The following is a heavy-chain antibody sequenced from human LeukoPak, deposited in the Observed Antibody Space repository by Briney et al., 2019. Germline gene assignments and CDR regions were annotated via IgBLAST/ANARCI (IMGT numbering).Heavy chain of an antibody. CDR2: IHDSGST. J-gene: IGHJ5*02. CDR3: ARVKYDYDSSRFDP. CDR1: GDSITSGGYS. Sequence: SETLSLTCAVSGDSITSGGYSWSWIRQTPGKGLEWIAYIHDSGSTYNNPSLKSRLSISIDASKNQFSLKLNSVTAADTAVYYCARVKYDYDSSRFDPWGQGTLVTVSS. V-gene: IGHV4-30-4*07. D-gene: IGHD3-22*01.